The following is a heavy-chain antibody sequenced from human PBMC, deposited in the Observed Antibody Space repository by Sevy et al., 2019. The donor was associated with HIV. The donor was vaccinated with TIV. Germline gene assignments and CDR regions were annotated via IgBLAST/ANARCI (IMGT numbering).Heavy chain of an antibody. CDR3: ARAYGGYSYGSYYYGMDV. V-gene: IGHV3-7*01. CDR2: IKQDGSEK. CDR1: GFTFSSYW. Sequence: GGSLSLSCAASGFTFSSYWMSWVRQAPGKGLEWVANIKQDGSEKYYVDSVKGRFTISRDNAKNSLYLQMNSLRAEDTAVYYCARAYGGYSYGSYYYGMDVWGQGTTVTVSS. D-gene: IGHD5-18*01. J-gene: IGHJ6*02.